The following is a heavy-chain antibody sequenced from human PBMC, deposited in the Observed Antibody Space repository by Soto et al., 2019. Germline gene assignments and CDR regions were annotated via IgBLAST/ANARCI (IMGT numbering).Heavy chain of an antibody. D-gene: IGHD4-17*01. CDR1: GFTFSSYS. Sequence: GGSLRLSCAASGFTFSSYSMNWVRQAPGKGLEWVSSISSSSSYIYYADSVEGRFTISRDNAKNSLYLQMNSLRAEDTAVYYCARDTPFYGDYGGMDVWGQGTTVTVSS. J-gene: IGHJ6*02. CDR3: ARDTPFYGDYGGMDV. CDR2: ISSSSSYI. V-gene: IGHV3-21*01.